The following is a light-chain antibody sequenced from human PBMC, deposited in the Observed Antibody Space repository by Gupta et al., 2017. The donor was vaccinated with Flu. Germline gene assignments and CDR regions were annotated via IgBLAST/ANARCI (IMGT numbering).Light chain of an antibody. Sequence: QSALTQPASVSGSLGQSITISCTGTSSDIGGYNRVSWYQQHPGKAPKLIIYEVSNRPSGLSDRFSGSRSGNTASLTISGLQAYDEADYYCSSYTRSTTSIIAWVFGGGTRLTVL. CDR1: SSDIGGYNR. J-gene: IGLJ3*02. CDR3: SSYTRSTTSIIAWV. CDR2: EVS. V-gene: IGLV2-14*01.